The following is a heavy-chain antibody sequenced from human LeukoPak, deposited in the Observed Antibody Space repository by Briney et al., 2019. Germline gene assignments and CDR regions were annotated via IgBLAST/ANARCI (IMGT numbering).Heavy chain of an antibody. CDR3: ARVVGPAALNWFDP. CDR2: IKQDGREK. Sequence: QPGGCLRLSCAASVYTLRIYWMSWVCDARGKGLEWVVNIKQDGREKYYMDSVRGRYTISRDNAKNSLYLQMNSLRAEDTAVYYCARVVGPAALNWFDPWGQGTLVTVSS. CDR1: VYTLRIYW. D-gene: IGHD2-2*01. J-gene: IGHJ5*02. V-gene: IGHV3-7*01.